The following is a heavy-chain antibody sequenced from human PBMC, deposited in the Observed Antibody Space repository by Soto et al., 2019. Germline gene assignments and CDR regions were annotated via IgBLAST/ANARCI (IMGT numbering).Heavy chain of an antibody. CDR3: ARVTANHGGLPGLGIAALGYFDY. J-gene: IGHJ4*02. D-gene: IGHD6-6*01. CDR1: GGSISSYY. CDR2: IYYSGST. Sequence: SETLSLTCTVSGGSISSYYWSWIRQPPGKGLEWIGYIYYSGSTNYNPSLKSRVTISVDTSKNQFSLKLSSVTAADTAVYYCARVTANHGGLPGLGIAALGYFDYWGQGTLVTVSS. V-gene: IGHV4-59*01.